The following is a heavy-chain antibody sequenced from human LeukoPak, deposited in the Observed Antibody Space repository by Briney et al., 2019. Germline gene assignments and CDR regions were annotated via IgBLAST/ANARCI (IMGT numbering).Heavy chain of an antibody. D-gene: IGHD4-17*01. V-gene: IGHV4-4*07. CDR2: IHTSGST. J-gene: IGHJ2*01. CDR3: ARSTVTTGWYFDL. CDR1: GVSISSYY. Sequence: PSETLSLTCTVSGVSISSYYWSWIRQPAGKGLEWIGRIHTSGSTNYNPSLKSRVTISVDTSKNQFSLKLSSVTAADTAVYYCARSTVTTGWYFDLWGRGTLVTVSS.